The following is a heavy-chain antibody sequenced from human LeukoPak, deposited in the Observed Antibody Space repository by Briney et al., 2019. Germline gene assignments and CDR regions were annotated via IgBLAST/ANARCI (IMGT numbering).Heavy chain of an antibody. D-gene: IGHD4-17*01. V-gene: IGHV4-61*02. Sequence: PSETLSLTCTVSGGSISSGSYYWSWIRQPAGKGLEWIGRIYTSGSTNYNPSLKSRVTISVDTSKNQFSLKLSSVTAADTAVYYCARGTVGDSTYYYYYYMDVWGKGTTVTISS. J-gene: IGHJ6*03. CDR1: GGSISSGSYY. CDR3: ARGTVGDSTYYYYYYMDV. CDR2: IYTSGST.